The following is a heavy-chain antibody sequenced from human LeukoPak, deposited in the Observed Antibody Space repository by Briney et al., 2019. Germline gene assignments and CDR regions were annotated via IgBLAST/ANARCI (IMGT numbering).Heavy chain of an antibody. Sequence: GGSPRLACAASGFTFSSYWMDWVSHAPGKGLVGVSRINSDGSSTSYADSVKGRFTISRDNAKNTLYLQMNSLRAEDTAVYYCARVGVATITAFDIWGQGTMVTVSS. D-gene: IGHD5-12*01. CDR3: ARVGVATITAFDI. V-gene: IGHV3-74*01. CDR1: GFTFSSYW. J-gene: IGHJ3*02. CDR2: INSDGSST.